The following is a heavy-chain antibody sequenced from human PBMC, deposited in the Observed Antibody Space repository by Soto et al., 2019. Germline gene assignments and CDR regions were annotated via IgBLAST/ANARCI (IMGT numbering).Heavy chain of an antibody. CDR3: AREIPGVEACFDP. CDR2: ISAYTDTP. Sequence: GASVKVSCKASGYTFTNFGVTWVRRAPGQGLEWMGWISAYTDTPNYAQKFQGRVTMTIDTSTSTAYMDLRSLTSDDTAVYYCAREIPGVEACFDPWGQGTLVTVSS. CDR1: GYTFTNFG. J-gene: IGHJ5*02. V-gene: IGHV1-18*01. D-gene: IGHD2-2*01.